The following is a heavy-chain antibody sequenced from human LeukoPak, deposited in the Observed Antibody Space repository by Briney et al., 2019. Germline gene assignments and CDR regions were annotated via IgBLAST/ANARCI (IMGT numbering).Heavy chain of an antibody. CDR3: ARILSEQGY. CDR1: GFTFSSYW. J-gene: IGHJ4*02. V-gene: IGHV3-7*01. Sequence: GGSLRLSCAVSGFTFSSYWMSWVRQAPGKGLEWVANIKQDGSEKYYVDSVKGRFSISRDSAKNSLYLQMNSLRAEDTAVYYCARILSEQGYWGQGTLVTVSS. CDR2: IKQDGSEK. D-gene: IGHD3-9*01.